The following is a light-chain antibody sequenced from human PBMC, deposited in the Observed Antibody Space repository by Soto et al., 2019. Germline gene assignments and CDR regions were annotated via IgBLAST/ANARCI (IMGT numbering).Light chain of an antibody. V-gene: IGKV1-5*03. CDR3: QQYNSYSGT. Sequence: DIQMTQSPSTLSASVGDRVTITCRASQSISSWLAWYQQKPGKAPKLPIYKASSLESGVPSRFSGSGSGTEFTLTISSLQPDDFATYYCQQYNSYSGTFGPGTKVDIK. CDR1: QSISSW. CDR2: KAS. J-gene: IGKJ3*01.